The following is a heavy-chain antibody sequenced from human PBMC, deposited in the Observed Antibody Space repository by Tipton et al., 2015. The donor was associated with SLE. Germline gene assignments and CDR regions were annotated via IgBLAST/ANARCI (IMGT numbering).Heavy chain of an antibody. CDR1: GGSISSGDYY. V-gene: IGHV4-31*03. J-gene: IGHJ4*02. D-gene: IGHD1-26*01. Sequence: TLSLTCTVSGGSISSGDYYWSWIRQHPGRGLEWIGYIYYSGSTYYNPSLKSRVTISVDTSKNQFSLKLSSVTAADTAVYYCARGGWELSFDYWGQGTLVTVSS. CDR2: IYYSGST. CDR3: ARGGWELSFDY.